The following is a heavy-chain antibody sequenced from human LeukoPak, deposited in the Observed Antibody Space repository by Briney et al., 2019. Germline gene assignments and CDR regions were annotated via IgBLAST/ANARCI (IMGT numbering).Heavy chain of an antibody. D-gene: IGHD1-26*01. CDR2: ISFSGRSA. Sequence: GGSLRLSCAVSGFTFSDYAMSWVRQAPGKGLEWVLGISFSGRSANYADSVKGRFIISRDNSNNTLHLQMNSLRAEDTAVYYCAKDREKAVGATIFDHWGQGTLVTVSS. V-gene: IGHV3-23*01. J-gene: IGHJ4*02. CDR1: GFTFSDYA. CDR3: AKDREKAVGATIFDH.